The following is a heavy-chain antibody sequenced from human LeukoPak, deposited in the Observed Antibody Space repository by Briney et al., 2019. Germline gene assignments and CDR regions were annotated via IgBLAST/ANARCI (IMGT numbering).Heavy chain of an antibody. CDR1: GGSVNSGTYY. CDR3: ARDRVRGNSNPYFDY. J-gene: IGHJ4*02. CDR2: IYYSGST. V-gene: IGHV4-61*01. Sequence: SETLSLTCTVSGGSVNSGTYYWNWIRQPPGKGLEWIGYIYYSGSTNYNPSLKCRVTISVDTSKNQFSLKLSTVTAADTAVYYCARDRVRGNSNPYFDYWGQGTLVTVSS. D-gene: IGHD4-11*01.